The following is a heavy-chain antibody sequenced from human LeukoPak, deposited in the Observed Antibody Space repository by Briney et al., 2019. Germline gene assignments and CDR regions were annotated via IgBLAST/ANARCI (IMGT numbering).Heavy chain of an antibody. CDR3: ARHNSGWYSY. D-gene: IGHD6-19*01. CDR2: VKHDGSEK. Sequence: GGSLRLPCVASGFNFSSYWMSWVRQAPGKGLEWVAYVKHDGSEKSYVDSVKGRFTISRDNAKNSLYLQMNGLRTEDTAVYYCARHNSGWYSYWGQGTPVTVSS. V-gene: IGHV3-7*04. CDR1: GFNFSSYW. J-gene: IGHJ4*02.